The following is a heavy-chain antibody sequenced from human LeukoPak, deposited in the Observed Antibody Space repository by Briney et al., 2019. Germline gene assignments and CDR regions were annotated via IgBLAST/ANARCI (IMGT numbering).Heavy chain of an antibody. CDR2: IIPIFGTA. CDR1: GGTFSSYA. J-gene: IGHJ3*02. Sequence: EASVKVSCKASGGTFSSYAISWVRQAPGQGLEWMGGIIPIFGTANYAQKFQGRVTITADESTSTAYMELSSLRSEDTAVYYCARGVIAVAGNAFDIRGQGTMVTVSS. V-gene: IGHV1-69*13. CDR3: ARGVIAVAGNAFDI. D-gene: IGHD6-19*01.